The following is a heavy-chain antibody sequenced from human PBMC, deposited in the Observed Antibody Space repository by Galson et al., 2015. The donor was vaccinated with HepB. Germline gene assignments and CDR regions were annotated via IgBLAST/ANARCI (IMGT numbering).Heavy chain of an antibody. CDR2: ISAYNGNT. D-gene: IGHD4-17*01. CDR1: GYSFTGYG. V-gene: IGHV1-18*04. CDR3: ARGRVSFTVTTIYYYYGMDV. J-gene: IGHJ6*02. Sequence: SVKVSCKASGYSFTGYGISWVRQAPGQGLEWMGWISAYNGNTNYAQKLQGRVTMTTDTSTSTAYMELRSLRSDDTAVYYCARGRVSFTVTTIYYYYGMDVWGQGTTVTVSS.